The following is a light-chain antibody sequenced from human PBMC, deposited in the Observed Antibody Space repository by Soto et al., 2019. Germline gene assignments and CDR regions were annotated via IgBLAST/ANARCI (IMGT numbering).Light chain of an antibody. V-gene: IGLV2-14*01. CDR3: SSYTSSSPYV. CDR1: SSDVGAYNY. J-gene: IGLJ1*01. Sequence: QSALTQPASVSGSLGQSITISCTGTSSDVGAYNYVSWYQQHPGKAPKLMIDEVTNRPSGVSNRFSGSKSGNTASLTISGLQAEDEVDYYCSSYTSSSPYVCGTGTKLTVL. CDR2: EVT.